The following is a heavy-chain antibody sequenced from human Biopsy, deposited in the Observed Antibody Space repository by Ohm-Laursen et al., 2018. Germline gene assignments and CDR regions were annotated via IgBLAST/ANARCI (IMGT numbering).Heavy chain of an antibody. CDR2: IFYSGTT. Sequence: SDTLSLICTVSGASVNTFDFYWAWIRQPPGKGLEWIGYIFYSGTTKYNPSLQRRVRLSLDTANNQFSLALRSMSAADTATYYCARAYYYGAGSFYSPWMEVWGQGTTVSVS. D-gene: IGHD3-10*01. CDR1: GASVNTFDFY. CDR3: ARAYYYGAGSFYSPWMEV. J-gene: IGHJ6*02. V-gene: IGHV4-61*08.